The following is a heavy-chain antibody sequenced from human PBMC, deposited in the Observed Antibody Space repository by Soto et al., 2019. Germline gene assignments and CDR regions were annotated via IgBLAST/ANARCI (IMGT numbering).Heavy chain of an antibody. D-gene: IGHD6-13*01. CDR1: GGSISSSSYY. Sequence: SETLSLTCTVSGGSISSSSYYWGWIRQPPGKGLEWIGSIYYSGSTYYNPSLKSRVTISVDTSKNQFSLKLSSVTAADTAVYYCAGDLYTRSSSWYYGWFDPWGQGTLVTVSS. J-gene: IGHJ5*02. CDR3: AGDLYTRSSSWYYGWFDP. CDR2: IYYSGST. V-gene: IGHV4-39*01.